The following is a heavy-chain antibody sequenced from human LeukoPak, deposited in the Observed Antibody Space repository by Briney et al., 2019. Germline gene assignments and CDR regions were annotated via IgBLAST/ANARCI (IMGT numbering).Heavy chain of an antibody. D-gene: IGHD3-10*02. V-gene: IGHV3-48*03. CDR1: GFTFSSYE. CDR2: ISSSGSTI. CDR3: AELGITMIGGV. Sequence: PPGGSLRLSCAASGFTFSSYEMNWVRQAPGKGLEWVSYISSSGSTIYYADSVKGRFTISRDNAKNSLYLQMNSLKAEDTAVYYCAELGITMIGGVWGKGTTVTISS. J-gene: IGHJ6*04.